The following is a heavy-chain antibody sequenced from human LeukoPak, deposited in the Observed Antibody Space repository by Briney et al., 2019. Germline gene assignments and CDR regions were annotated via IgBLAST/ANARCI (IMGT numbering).Heavy chain of an antibody. V-gene: IGHV1-69*13. D-gene: IGHD2-15*01. CDR1: GGTFSSYA. Sequence: AASVKVSCKASGGTFSSYAISWVRQAPGQGLEWMGGIIPIFGTANYARKFQGRVTITADESTSTAYMELSSLRSEDTAVYYCARGVDYSYFDYWGQGTLVTVSS. CDR3: ARGVDYSYFDY. J-gene: IGHJ4*02. CDR2: IIPIFGTA.